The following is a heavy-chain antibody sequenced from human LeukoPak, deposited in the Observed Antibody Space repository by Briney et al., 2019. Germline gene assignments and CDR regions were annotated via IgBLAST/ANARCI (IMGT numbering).Heavy chain of an antibody. D-gene: IGHD6-19*01. Sequence: ASVKVSCKASGGTCSSYAISWVRQAPGQGLEWMGGIIPIFGTANYAQKFQGRVTITADESTSTAYMELSSLRSEDTAVYYCARALPVAGRSPFDYWGREPWSPSPQ. J-gene: IGHJ4*02. V-gene: IGHV1-69*13. CDR3: ARALPVAGRSPFDY. CDR1: GGTCSSYA. CDR2: IIPIFGTA.